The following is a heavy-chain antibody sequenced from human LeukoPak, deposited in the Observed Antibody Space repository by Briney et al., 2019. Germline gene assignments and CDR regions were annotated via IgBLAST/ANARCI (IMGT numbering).Heavy chain of an antibody. V-gene: IGHV4-34*01. Sequence: PSETLSLTCAVYGGSFSGYYWSWIRQPPGKGLEWIGEINHSGSTNYNPSLKSRVTISVDTCKNQFSLKLSSVTAADTAVYYCARVITGTTDYWGQGTLVTVSS. D-gene: IGHD1-7*01. CDR1: GGSFSGYY. CDR2: INHSGST. CDR3: ARVITGTTDY. J-gene: IGHJ4*02.